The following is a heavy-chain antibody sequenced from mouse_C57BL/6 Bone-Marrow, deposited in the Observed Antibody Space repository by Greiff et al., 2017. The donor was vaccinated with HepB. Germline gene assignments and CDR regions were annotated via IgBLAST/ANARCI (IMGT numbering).Heavy chain of an antibody. CDR1: GYTFTDYY. D-gene: IGHD2-12*01. J-gene: IGHJ4*01. V-gene: IGHV1-76*01. CDR3: DYYSPLGDY. CDR2: IYPGSGNT. Sequence: VQLQESGAELVRPGASVKLSCKASGYTFTDYYINWVKQRPGQGLEWIARIYPGSGNTYYNEKFKGKATLTAEKSSSTAYMQLSSLTSEDSAVYFCDYYSPLGDYWGQGTSVTVSS.